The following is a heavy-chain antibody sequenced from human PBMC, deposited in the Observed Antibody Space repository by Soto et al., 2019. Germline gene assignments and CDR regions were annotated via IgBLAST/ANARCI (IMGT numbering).Heavy chain of an antibody. Sequence: ASVKVSCKASGYTFTSYAMHWVRQAPGQRLEWMGWINAGNGNTKYSQKFQGRVTITRDTSASTAYMELSSLRSEDTAVYYCARAGGYRGYEPAMDYYGMDVWGQGTTVTVSS. CDR3: ARAGGYRGYEPAMDYYGMDV. J-gene: IGHJ6*02. CDR2: INAGNGNT. D-gene: IGHD5-12*01. CDR1: GYTFTSYA. V-gene: IGHV1-3*01.